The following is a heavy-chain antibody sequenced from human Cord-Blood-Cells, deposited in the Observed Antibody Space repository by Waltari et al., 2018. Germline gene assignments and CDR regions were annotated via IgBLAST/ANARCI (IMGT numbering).Heavy chain of an antibody. Sequence: QVQLVQSGAEVKKPGSSVKVSCKASGGTFSSYASSWVRQDSGQGLEWMGGIIPIFGTANYAQKFQGRVTITADESTSTAYMELSSLRSEDTAVYYCARENPYCSSTSCYDYWGQGTLVTVSS. CDR2: IIPIFGTA. CDR3: ARENPYCSSTSCYDY. V-gene: IGHV1-69*01. J-gene: IGHJ4*02. CDR1: GGTFSSYA. D-gene: IGHD2-2*01.